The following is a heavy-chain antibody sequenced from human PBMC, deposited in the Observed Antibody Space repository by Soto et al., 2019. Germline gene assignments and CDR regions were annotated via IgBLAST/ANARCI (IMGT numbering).Heavy chain of an antibody. Sequence: QVQLQESGPGLVKPSQTLSLTCSVSGASTVSHYHWTWIRHPPGKGLEWMGYIFNSGTTFYTPSLTSRLSISMDTSGNHFSLELRSVTAADTAVYYCALALGPTTGLDYWGQGTLVTVSS. J-gene: IGHJ4*02. D-gene: IGHD1-26*01. CDR3: ALALGPTTGLDY. V-gene: IGHV4-31*02. CDR2: IFNSGTT. CDR1: GASTVSHYH.